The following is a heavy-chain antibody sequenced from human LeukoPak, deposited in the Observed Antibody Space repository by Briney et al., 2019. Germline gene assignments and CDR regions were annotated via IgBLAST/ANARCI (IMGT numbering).Heavy chain of an antibody. J-gene: IGHJ6*02. CDR1: GFTFDGYA. CDR3: AKDIGYCSGGSCYYYYYGMDV. V-gene: IGHV3-9*01. CDR2: ISWNSGSI. Sequence: GGSLRLSCAASGFTFDGYAMHWVRQAPGKGLEWVSGISWNSGSIGYADSVKGRFTISRDNAKNSLYLQMNSLRAEDTALYYCAKDIGYCSGGSCYYYYYGMDVWGQGTTVTVSS. D-gene: IGHD2-15*01.